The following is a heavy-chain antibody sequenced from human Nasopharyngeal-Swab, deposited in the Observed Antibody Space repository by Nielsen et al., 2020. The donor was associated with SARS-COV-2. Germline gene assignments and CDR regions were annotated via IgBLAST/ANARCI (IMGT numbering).Heavy chain of an antibody. V-gene: IGHV3-23*03. Sequence: VRQAPGKGLEWVSVIYSGGSSTYYADSVKGRFTISRDNSKNTLYLQMNSLRAEDTAVYYCAKAVGAITIFGGVSKKAHGMDVWGQGTTVTVSS. D-gene: IGHD3-3*01. CDR3: AKAVGAITIFGGVSKKAHGMDV. J-gene: IGHJ6*02. CDR2: IYSGGSST.